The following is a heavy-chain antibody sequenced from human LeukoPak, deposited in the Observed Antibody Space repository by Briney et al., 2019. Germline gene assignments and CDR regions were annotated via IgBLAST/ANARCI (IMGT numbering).Heavy chain of an antibody. CDR1: GFTFSSYE. CDR3: AGDQGETRYYYGSGSYSPFDY. CDR2: ISSSGSTI. D-gene: IGHD3-10*01. J-gene: IGHJ4*02. Sequence: PGGSLRLSCAASGFTFSSYEMNWVRQAPGKGLEWVSYISSSGSTIYYADSVKGRFTISRDNAKNSLYLQMNSLRAADTAVYYCAGDQGETRYYYGSGSYSPFDYWGQGTLVTVSS. V-gene: IGHV3-48*03.